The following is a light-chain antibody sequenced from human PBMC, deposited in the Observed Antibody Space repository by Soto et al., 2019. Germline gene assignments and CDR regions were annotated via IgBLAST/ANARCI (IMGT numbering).Light chain of an antibody. CDR3: QQCNNWPRT. Sequence: EIVMTQSPGTLSVSPGERATLSCRASQSVTSNLAWYQQKPGQPPRLLIHDASTRATGVPARFSGSGSGTDFTLTISSLQSEDFAGYYCQQCNNWPRTFGQGTRLEIK. V-gene: IGKV3-15*01. J-gene: IGKJ5*01. CDR2: DAS. CDR1: QSVTSN.